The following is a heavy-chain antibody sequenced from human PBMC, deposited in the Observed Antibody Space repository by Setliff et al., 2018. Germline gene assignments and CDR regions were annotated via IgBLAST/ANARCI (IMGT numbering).Heavy chain of an antibody. Sequence: ASVKVSCKASGYTFTTYGISWVRQAPGQELEWMGWISAYNGYTNYTQKLQGRVTMTTDTSTSTAYMELRSRRCDDTAVYYGARDRVRGGVAVAPGDYWGQGTLVTVSS. D-gene: IGHD6-19*01. J-gene: IGHJ4*02. V-gene: IGHV1-18*01. CDR2: ISAYNGYT. CDR3: ARDRVRGGVAVAPGDY. CDR1: GYTFTTYG.